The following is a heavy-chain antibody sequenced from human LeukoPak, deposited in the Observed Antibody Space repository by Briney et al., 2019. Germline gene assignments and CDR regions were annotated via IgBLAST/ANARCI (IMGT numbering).Heavy chain of an antibody. Sequence: GGSLRLSCAASGFTFSSYGMHWVRQAPGKGLEWVAVIWYDGSNKYYADSVKGRFTISRDNSKNTLYLQMNSLRAEDTAVYYCARDVFGWNQGGFDYWGQGTLVTVSS. J-gene: IGHJ4*02. CDR1: GFTFSSYG. CDR3: ARDVFGWNQGGFDY. D-gene: IGHD1-14*01. CDR2: IWYDGSNK. V-gene: IGHV3-33*01.